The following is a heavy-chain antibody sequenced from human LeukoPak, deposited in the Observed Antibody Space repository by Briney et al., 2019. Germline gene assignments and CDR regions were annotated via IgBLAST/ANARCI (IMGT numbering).Heavy chain of an antibody. CDR1: GFTFSSFS. V-gene: IGHV3-74*03. CDR3: ARGRGLGELAVASFDS. J-gene: IGHJ4*02. D-gene: IGHD6-19*01. Sequence: GGSLRLSCAASGFTFSSFSMHWVRQAPGKGLVWISRIYSDGRSLTYADSVMGRFTISRDNAKNMLYLQMNSLRAEDTAVYYCARGRGLGELAVASFDSWGQGTLVTVSS. CDR2: IYSDGRSL.